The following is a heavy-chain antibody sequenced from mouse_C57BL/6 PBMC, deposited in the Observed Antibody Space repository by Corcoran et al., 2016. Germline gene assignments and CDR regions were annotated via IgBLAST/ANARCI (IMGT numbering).Heavy chain of an antibody. CDR3: ARSVYYGESAMDY. CDR2: IFPGSGST. V-gene: IGHV1-75*01. CDR1: GYTFTDSY. J-gene: IGHJ4*01. Sequence: QVRLQKSGPELVKPGASVKISGKASGYTFTDSYINWVKQRPGQGLEWIGWIFPGSGSTYYNEQFKGKATLTVDKSSSTAYMLLSSMTSEDSAVDFCARSVYYGESAMDYWGQGTAVTVSS. D-gene: IGHD2-1*01.